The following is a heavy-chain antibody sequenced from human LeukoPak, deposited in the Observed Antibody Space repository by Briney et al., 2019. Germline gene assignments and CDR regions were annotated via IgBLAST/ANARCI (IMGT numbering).Heavy chain of an antibody. Sequence: GGSLRLSCAASGFTFSSYAMGWVRQAPGKGLEWVSVIYSGGSTYYADSVKGRFTISRDNSKNTLYLQMNSLRAEDTAVYYCATWFGELLSDYFDYWGQGTLVTVSS. CDR1: GFTFSSYA. J-gene: IGHJ4*02. CDR3: ATWFGELLSDYFDY. V-gene: IGHV3-53*01. CDR2: IYSGGST. D-gene: IGHD3-10*01.